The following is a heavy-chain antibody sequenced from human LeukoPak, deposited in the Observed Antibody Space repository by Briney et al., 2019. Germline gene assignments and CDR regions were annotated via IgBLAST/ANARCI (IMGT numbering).Heavy chain of an antibody. CDR2: IGTAGEI. V-gene: IGHV3-13*01. CDR1: GFTFRSYD. D-gene: IGHD3-10*02. J-gene: IGHJ6*04. Sequence: PGGSLRLSSAASGFTFRSYDMPWVRQATGKGLEWVSGIGTAGEIYYPGSVKGRFTISRDNAKNSLYLQMNSLRAEDTAVYYCAELGITMIGGVWGKGTTVTISS. CDR3: AELGITMIGGV.